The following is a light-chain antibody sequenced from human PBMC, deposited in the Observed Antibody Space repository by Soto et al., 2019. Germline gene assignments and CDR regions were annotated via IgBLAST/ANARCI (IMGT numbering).Light chain of an antibody. CDR1: QVIGSRY. Sequence: EIVMTQSPGTLSLSPGERATISCRASQVIGSRYLAWYHQKSGQAPRLLIYGASSRATGIPDRFSGSGSGTHFSLTISRLEPEDFGVSYCQQFGSAIPHTFGQGTKLEIK. CDR3: QQFGSAIPHT. V-gene: IGKV3-20*01. CDR2: GAS. J-gene: IGKJ2*01.